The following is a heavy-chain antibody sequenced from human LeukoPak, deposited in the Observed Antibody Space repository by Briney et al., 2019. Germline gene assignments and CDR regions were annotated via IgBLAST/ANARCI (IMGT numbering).Heavy chain of an antibody. CDR2: ISYDGSNK. CDR1: GFTFSSYA. Sequence: GGSLRISCAASGFTFSSYAMHWVRQAPGKGLEWVAVISYDGSNKYYADSVKGRFTISRDNSKNTLYLQMNSLRAEDTAVYYCARDIAAAGIPFDYWGQGTLVTVSS. J-gene: IGHJ4*02. CDR3: ARDIAAAGIPFDY. V-gene: IGHV3-30*04. D-gene: IGHD6-13*01.